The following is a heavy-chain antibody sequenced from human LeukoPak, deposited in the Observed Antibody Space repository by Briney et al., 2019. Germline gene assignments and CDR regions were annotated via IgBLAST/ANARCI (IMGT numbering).Heavy chain of an antibody. Sequence: GGSLRLSCAASGFTFSSYAMSWVRQAPGKGLEWVSAISGSGGSTYYADSVKGRFTISRDNSKSTLYLQMNGLRAEDTAVYYCAKAPVAGYYYYYMDVWGKGTTVTVSS. J-gene: IGHJ6*03. V-gene: IGHV3-23*01. CDR2: ISGSGGST. CDR1: GFTFSSYA. CDR3: AKAPVAGYYYYYMDV.